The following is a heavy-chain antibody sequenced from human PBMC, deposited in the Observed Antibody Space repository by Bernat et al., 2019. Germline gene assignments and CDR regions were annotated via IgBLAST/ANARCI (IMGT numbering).Heavy chain of an antibody. Sequence: VQLVESGGGVVQPGRSLRLSCAASGFTFSSYAMHWVRQAPGKGLEYVSAISSNGGSTYYADSVKGRFTISRDNSKNTLYLQMGSLRAEDMAVYYCARDARYCSGGSCSWYFDLWGRGTLVTVSS. CDR1: GFTFSSYA. CDR3: ARDARYCSGGSCSWYFDL. V-gene: IGHV3-64*07. D-gene: IGHD2-15*01. CDR2: ISSNGGST. J-gene: IGHJ2*01.